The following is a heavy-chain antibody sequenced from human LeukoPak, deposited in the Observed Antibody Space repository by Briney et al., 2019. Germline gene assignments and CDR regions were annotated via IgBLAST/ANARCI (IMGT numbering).Heavy chain of an antibody. CDR1: GFTFSSYW. CDR3: ARVAYYYDNSGYYHEFDY. D-gene: IGHD3-22*01. V-gene: IGHV3-7*01. J-gene: IGHJ4*02. CDR2: IKQDGSEK. Sequence: GGSLRLSCAASGFTFSSYWMSWVRQAPGKGLEWVANIKQDGSEKYYVDSVKGRFTISRDNAKNSLYLQMNSLRAEDTAVYYCARVAYYYDNSGYYHEFDYWGQGTLVTVSS.